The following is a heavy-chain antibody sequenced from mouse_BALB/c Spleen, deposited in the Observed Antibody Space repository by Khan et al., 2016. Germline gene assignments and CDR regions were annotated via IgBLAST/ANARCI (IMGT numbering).Heavy chain of an antibody. V-gene: IGHV1-9*01. J-gene: IGHJ3*01. Sequence: QVQLQQSGAELMKPGASMKISCKASGYTFSRYWIEWIKERPGHGLEWIGEILPGTDSTNYNDKFKGKAAFTAESSSSTAYIQLNSLTSEDSAVYYCARVASWGQGTLVTVSA. CDR3: ARVAS. CDR2: ILPGTDST. CDR1: GYTFSRYW.